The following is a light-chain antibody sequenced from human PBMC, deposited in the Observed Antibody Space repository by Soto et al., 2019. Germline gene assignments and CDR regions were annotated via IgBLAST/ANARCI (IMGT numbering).Light chain of an antibody. J-gene: IGLJ1*01. V-gene: IGLV2-14*01. Sequence: QSALTQPASVSGSPGQSITISCTGTSSDVGGYNYVSWYQHHPGKAPKLMIYEVSNRPSGVSYRFSGSKSGNTASLTISGLRAEDEADYYCNSYTGSGIVFGTGTKVTVL. CDR1: SSDVGGYNY. CDR2: EVS. CDR3: NSYTGSGIV.